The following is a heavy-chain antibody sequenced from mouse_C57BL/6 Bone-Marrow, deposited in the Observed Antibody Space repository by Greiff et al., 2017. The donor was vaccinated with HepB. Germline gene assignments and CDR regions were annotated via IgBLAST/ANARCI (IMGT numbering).Heavy chain of an antibody. CDR3: ASFTTVVAKPSYWYFDV. CDR1: GFTFSSYA. D-gene: IGHD1-1*01. Sequence: EVQRVESGGGLVKPGGSLKLSCAASGFTFSSYAMSWVRQTPEKRLEWVATISDGGSYTYYPDNVKGRFTISRDNAKNNLYLQMSHLKSEDTAMYYCASFTTVVAKPSYWYFDVWGTGTTVTVSS. V-gene: IGHV5-4*01. CDR2: ISDGGSYT. J-gene: IGHJ1*03.